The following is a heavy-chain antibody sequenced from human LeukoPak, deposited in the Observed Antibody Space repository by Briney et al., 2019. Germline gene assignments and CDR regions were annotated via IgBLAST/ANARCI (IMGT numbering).Heavy chain of an antibody. Sequence: GGSLRLSCAASGFTVSTNYMNWVRQAPGKGLEWVSILYSGSDTYYADSVKGRFTISRDSSKNTLSLQMNNLRAEDTAVYYCARVGDHFHWYLDLWGRGTLVTVSS. D-gene: IGHD3-10*01. CDR2: LYSGSDT. V-gene: IGHV3-53*01. CDR1: GFTVSTNY. J-gene: IGHJ2*01. CDR3: ARVGDHFHWYLDL.